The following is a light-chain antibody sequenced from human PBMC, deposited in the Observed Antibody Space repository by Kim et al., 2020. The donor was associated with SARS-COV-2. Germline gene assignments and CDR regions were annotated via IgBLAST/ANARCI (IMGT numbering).Light chain of an antibody. CDR1: QSIGTW. J-gene: IGKJ1*01. CDR3: QQYNNYSPWT. CDR2: KAS. V-gene: IGKV1-5*03. Sequence: SVGDIVTITCRASQSIGTWLAWYQQKPGIAPKPLIYKASNLASGVPSRFSGSGSGTEFTLTISSLQPDDFATYYCQQYNNYSPWTFGQGTKVDIK.